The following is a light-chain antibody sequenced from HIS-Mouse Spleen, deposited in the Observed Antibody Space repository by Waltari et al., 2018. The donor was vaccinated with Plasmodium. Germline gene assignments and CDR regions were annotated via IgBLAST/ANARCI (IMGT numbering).Light chain of an antibody. CDR1: QSVSRN. Sequence: EIVMTQSPATLSVSPGERATLSCRASQSVSRNLACYEQKPGQAPRLLIYGASTRSTGIPARFSGSGSGTEFTLTISSLQSEDFAVYYCQQYNNWSFTFGPGTKVDIK. V-gene: IGKV3-15*01. CDR2: GAS. CDR3: QQYNNWSFT. J-gene: IGKJ3*01.